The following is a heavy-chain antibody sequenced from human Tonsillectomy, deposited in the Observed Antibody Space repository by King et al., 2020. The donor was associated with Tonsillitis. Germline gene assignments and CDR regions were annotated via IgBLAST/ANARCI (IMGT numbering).Heavy chain of an antibody. CDR2: ISGSGGST. CDR1: GFTFSSYA. CDR3: AKDRDYGDYIDAFDI. J-gene: IGHJ3*02. V-gene: IGHV3-23*04. D-gene: IGHD4-17*01. Sequence: VQLVESGGGLVQPGGSLRLSCAASGFTFSSYAMSWVRQAPGKGLEWVSAISGSGGSTYYADSVKARFTISRDNSKNTLYLKMNSRRDEDTAVYYCAKDRDYGDYIDAFDIWGQGTMVTVSS.